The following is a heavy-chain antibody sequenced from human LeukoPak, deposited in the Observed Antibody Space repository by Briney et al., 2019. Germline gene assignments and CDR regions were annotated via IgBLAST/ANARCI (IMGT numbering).Heavy chain of an antibody. CDR2: IYSGGST. CDR3: ARGTVWRLGSYGLDV. V-gene: IGHV3-53*01. Sequence: GGSLRLSCVASGFTVSSKYMSWVRQAPEKGLEWVSVIYSGGSTYYGESVKGRFTISRDNSKNTVYLQMNALRAEDSAVYYCARGTVWRLGSYGLDVWGQGTTVSVSS. D-gene: IGHD3-16*01. CDR1: GFTVSSKY. J-gene: IGHJ6*02.